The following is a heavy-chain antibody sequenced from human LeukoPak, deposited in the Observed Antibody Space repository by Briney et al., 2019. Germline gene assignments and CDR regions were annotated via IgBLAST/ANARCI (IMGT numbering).Heavy chain of an antibody. CDR2: MNPANGNT. CDR1: GYSFTGYD. J-gene: IGHJ4*02. D-gene: IGHD2-8*01. CDR3: ARARGGYCTPTTSSSCYFDS. V-gene: IGHV1-8*01. Sequence: ASVKVSCEASGYSFTGYDLNWVRQATGQGPEWVGLMNPANGNTGYAQKFQGRLAITRDTSISTAYMELSGLRSEDTGIYFCARARGGYCTPTTSSSCYFDSWGRGTLVTVSS.